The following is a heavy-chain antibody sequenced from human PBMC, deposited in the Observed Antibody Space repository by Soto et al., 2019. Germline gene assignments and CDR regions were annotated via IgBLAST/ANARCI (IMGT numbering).Heavy chain of an antibody. CDR3: TRDENYRDDSAYYDVFDI. J-gene: IGHJ3*02. D-gene: IGHD3-16*01. Sequence: DVQLTVSGGGLVQPGGSLRLSCGASGFRFGGDWMAWVRQAPGKGREWVANIRKDGSLEHYADSVRGRFSVSSDNAKASLYLQMNSLRLEDTAVYYCTRDENYRDDSAYYDVFDIWGQGTMVTVSS. CDR2: IRKDGSLE. CDR1: GFRFGGDW. V-gene: IGHV3-7*05.